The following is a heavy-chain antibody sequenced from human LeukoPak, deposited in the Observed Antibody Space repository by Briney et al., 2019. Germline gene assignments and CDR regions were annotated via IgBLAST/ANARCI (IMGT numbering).Heavy chain of an antibody. V-gene: IGHV3-23*01. D-gene: IGHD5-18*01. CDR1: GFTF. J-gene: IGHJ4*02. CDR2: IFCSGGSP. CDR3: GKTTAGYSSGQKPAWPVDY. Sequence: GGSLRLSCEASGFTFWVRHAPGKGLDWIAGIFCSGGSPHYADSVKGRFTISRDNSKNTVYLQIISLRAEDTAVYYCGKTTAGYSSGQKPAWPVDYWGQGTLVTVPS.